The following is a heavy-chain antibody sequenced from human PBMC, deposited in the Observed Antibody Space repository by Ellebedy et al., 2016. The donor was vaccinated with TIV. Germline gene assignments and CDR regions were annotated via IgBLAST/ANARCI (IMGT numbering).Heavy chain of an antibody. V-gene: IGHV1-2*02. Sequence: AASVKVSCKASGYTFTGYYMHWVRQAPGHGLAWVGWINPNSGGTNYAQKFQGRVTMTRDTSISTAYMELSRLRSDDTAVYYCARDFDYGDYYYFDYWGQGTLVTVSS. CDR3: ARDFDYGDYYYFDY. CDR1: GYTFTGYY. J-gene: IGHJ4*02. D-gene: IGHD4-17*01. CDR2: INPNSGGT.